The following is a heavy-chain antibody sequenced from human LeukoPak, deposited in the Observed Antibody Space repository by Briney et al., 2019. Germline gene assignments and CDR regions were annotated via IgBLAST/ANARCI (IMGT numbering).Heavy chain of an antibody. D-gene: IGHD5-12*01. CDR3: AKDVTSGGGYSGYDLGIVDY. Sequence: SGGSLRLSCAASGFTFDDYAMHWVRQAPGKGLEWVSGISWNSGSIGYADSVKGRFTISRDNAKNSLYLQMNSLRAEDMALYYCAKDVTSGGGYSGYDLGIVDYWGQGTLVTVSS. J-gene: IGHJ4*02. CDR2: ISWNSGSI. V-gene: IGHV3-9*03. CDR1: GFTFDDYA.